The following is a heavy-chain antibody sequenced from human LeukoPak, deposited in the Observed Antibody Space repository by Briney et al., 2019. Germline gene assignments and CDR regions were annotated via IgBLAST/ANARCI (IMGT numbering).Heavy chain of an antibody. CDR2: ISAYNGNT. CDR1: GYTFTSYG. Sequence: ASLKVSCKASGYTFTSYGISWVRQAPGQGLEWLGSISAYNGNTYYAEKLQGRVTMTRDTSTSTAYMELRSLRSDDTAVYYCARTRGSRSPKWFDPWGQGTLVTVSS. J-gene: IGHJ5*02. V-gene: IGHV1-18*01. D-gene: IGHD3-10*01. CDR3: ARTRGSRSPKWFDP.